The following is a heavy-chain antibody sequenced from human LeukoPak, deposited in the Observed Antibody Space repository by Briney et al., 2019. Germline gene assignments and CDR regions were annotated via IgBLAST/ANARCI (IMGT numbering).Heavy chain of an antibody. Sequence: GGSLRLSCAASGFTFNRSWMNWVRQAPGKGPEWVANMDPSGSQKRYVDSVKGRFTISKDNPGTSLYLEMYSLRAEDTAIYYCAIWTSGNYWGQGTLVTVSS. CDR2: MDPSGSQK. V-gene: IGHV3-7*01. CDR1: GFTFNRSW. CDR3: AIWTSGNY. J-gene: IGHJ4*02. D-gene: IGHD1-1*01.